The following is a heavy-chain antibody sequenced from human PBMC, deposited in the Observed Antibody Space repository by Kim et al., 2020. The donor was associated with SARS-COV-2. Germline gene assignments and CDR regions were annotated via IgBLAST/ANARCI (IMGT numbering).Heavy chain of an antibody. CDR3: ARHTGGYCSSTSCYWSVNYYYYGMDV. Sequence: SETLSLTCTVSGGSISSSSYYWGWIRQPPGKGLEWIGSIYYSGSTYYNPSLKSRVTISVDTSKNQFSLKLSSVTAADTAVYYCARHTGGYCSSTSCYWSVNYYYYGMDVWGQGTTVTVSS. D-gene: IGHD2-2*01. CDR2: IYYSGST. J-gene: IGHJ6*02. V-gene: IGHV4-39*01. CDR1: GGSISSSSYY.